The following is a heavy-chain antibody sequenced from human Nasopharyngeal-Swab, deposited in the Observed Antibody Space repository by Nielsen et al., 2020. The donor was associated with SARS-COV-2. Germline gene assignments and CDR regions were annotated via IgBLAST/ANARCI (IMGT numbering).Heavy chain of an antibody. Sequence: WICQPPGKGLEWVSVIYSGGSTYYADSVKGRFTISRHNSKNTLYLQMNSLRAEDTAVYYCARGFTGWYGYYFDYWGQGTLVTVSS. J-gene: IGHJ4*02. D-gene: IGHD6-19*01. V-gene: IGHV3-53*04. CDR2: IYSGGST. CDR3: ARGFTGWYGYYFDY.